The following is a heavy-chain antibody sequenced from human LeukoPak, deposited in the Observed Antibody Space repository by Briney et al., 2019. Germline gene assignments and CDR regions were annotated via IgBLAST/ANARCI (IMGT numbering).Heavy chain of an antibody. Sequence: PGGSLRLSCAASGFTFSSYEMNWVRQAPGKGLEWVSYISSSGSTIYYADSVKGRFTISRDNAKNSLYLQMNSLRDEDTAVYYCAKEVGVTTRGSFAYWGQGTLVTVSS. CDR2: ISSSGSTI. D-gene: IGHD1-26*01. V-gene: IGHV3-48*03. CDR1: GFTFSSYE. CDR3: AKEVGVTTRGSFAY. J-gene: IGHJ4*02.